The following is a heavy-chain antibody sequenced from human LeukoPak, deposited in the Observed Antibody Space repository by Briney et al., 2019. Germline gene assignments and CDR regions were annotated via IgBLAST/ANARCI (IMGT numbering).Heavy chain of an antibody. CDR1: GFTFSTYW. J-gene: IGHJ4*02. CDR3: ARDLLN. Sequence: GGSLRLSCAASGFTFSTYWMHWVRLAPGKGLVWVSRIDSDGSKTSYAESAKGRFTISRDNTKNTLYLQMDSLRAEDTAIYYCARDLLNWGQGTLVTVSA. CDR2: IDSDGSKT. V-gene: IGHV3-74*03.